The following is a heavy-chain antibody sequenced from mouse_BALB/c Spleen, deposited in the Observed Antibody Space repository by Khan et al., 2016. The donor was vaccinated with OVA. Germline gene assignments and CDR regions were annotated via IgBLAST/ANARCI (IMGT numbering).Heavy chain of an antibody. J-gene: IGHJ4*01. CDR2: ISNGGGSK. CDR3: AKPSRREYDYVMDQ. CDR1: GFTFRSYT. V-gene: IGHV5-12-2*01. Sequence: EVELVESGGGSVQPGGSLKLSCAASGFTFRSYTMSWVRQTPDKRLEWVAFISNGGGSKYYPDTVKGRVTISRDNAKNTLYMQMSSLKSEDTAMYTGAKPSRREYDYVMDQWGQGTSVTVSS.